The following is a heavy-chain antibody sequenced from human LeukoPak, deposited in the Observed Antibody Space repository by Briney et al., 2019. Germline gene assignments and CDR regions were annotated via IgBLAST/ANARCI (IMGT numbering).Heavy chain of an antibody. CDR2: IYPGDSDT. V-gene: IGHV5-51*01. J-gene: IGHJ5*02. CDR1: GYTFTNYW. D-gene: IGHD6-6*01. Sequence: GESLKISCKGSGYTFTNYWIGWVRQMPGKGLEWMGIIYPGDSDTRYSPSFQGQVTISADKSISTAYLQWSSLKASDTAMYYCARMRVAARWNWFDPWGQGTLVTVSS. CDR3: ARMRVAARWNWFDP.